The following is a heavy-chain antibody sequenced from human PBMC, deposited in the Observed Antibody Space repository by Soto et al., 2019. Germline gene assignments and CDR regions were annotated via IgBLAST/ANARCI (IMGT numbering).Heavy chain of an antibody. CDR1: GFSFSTYS. CDR2: IGRRSDI. J-gene: IGHJ6*02. CDR3: AREETAWPLAYGLDV. D-gene: IGHD2-21*02. Sequence: EVQLVESGGGLVKPGGSLRLSCAASGFSFSTYSMHWVRQAPGKGLEWVSSIGRRSDIYYADSVKGRFTISRDNAKNSVSLQMNSLRDEDTAVYYCAREETAWPLAYGLDVWGQGTTVTVSS. V-gene: IGHV3-21*01.